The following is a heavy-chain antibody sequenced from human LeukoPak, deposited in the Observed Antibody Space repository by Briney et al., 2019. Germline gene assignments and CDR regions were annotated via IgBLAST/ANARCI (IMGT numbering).Heavy chain of an antibody. CDR3: ARAPGGFDY. J-gene: IGHJ4*02. CDR2: INHSGST. CDR1: GGSFSGYY. D-gene: IGHD3-10*01. V-gene: IGHV4-34*01. Sequence: SETLSLTCAVYGGSFSGYYWSWIRQPPGKGLEWIGEINHSGSTNYNPSLKSRVTISVDTSKNQFSLKLSSVTAADTAVYYCARAPGGFDYRGQGTLVTVSS.